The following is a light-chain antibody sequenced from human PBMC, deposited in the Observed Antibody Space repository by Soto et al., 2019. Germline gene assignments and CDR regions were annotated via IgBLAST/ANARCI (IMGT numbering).Light chain of an antibody. CDR1: QAIYSN. CDR3: QQYKNWPPIT. Sequence: EIVMTQSPATLSVSPGERATLSCRAGQAIYSNVAWYQQRPGQAPRLLIYGASTRATGIPARFSGSGSGTEFTLTISSLQSEDFAVYYCQQYKNWPPITFGQGTRLEIK. V-gene: IGKV3-15*01. CDR2: GAS. J-gene: IGKJ5*01.